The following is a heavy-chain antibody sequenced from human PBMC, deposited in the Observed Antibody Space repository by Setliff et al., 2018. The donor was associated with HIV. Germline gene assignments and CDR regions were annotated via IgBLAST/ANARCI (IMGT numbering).Heavy chain of an antibody. D-gene: IGHD6-19*01. CDR1: GGSINSSSYY. Sequence: PSETLSLTCTVSGGSINSSSYYWGWIRQPPGKGLDWIGSISYSGGIYYNPSLKSRVTLSIDTSKNQFSLRLPFLAAADTAVYFCARANLYSSGPLDYWGQGRLVTVSS. J-gene: IGHJ4*02. V-gene: IGHV4-39*07. CDR3: ARANLYSSGPLDY. CDR2: ISYSGGI.